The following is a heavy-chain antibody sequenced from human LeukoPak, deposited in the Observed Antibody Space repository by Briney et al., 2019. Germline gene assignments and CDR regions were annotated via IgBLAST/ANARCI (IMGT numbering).Heavy chain of an antibody. Sequence: PGGSLRLSCAASGFTFSSYWMHWVRQAPGKGLVWVSRINPDGTDTHYVDSVTGRFTISRDNAKNTLYLQMDGLRVEDTALYYCAKLPEWATPISFWGQGTLVTVSS. CDR2: INPDGTDT. D-gene: IGHD1-26*01. J-gene: IGHJ4*02. CDR1: GFTFSSYW. V-gene: IGHV3-74*01. CDR3: AKLPEWATPISF.